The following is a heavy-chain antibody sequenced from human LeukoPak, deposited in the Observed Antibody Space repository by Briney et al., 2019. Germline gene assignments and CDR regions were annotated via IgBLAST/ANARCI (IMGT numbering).Heavy chain of an antibody. CDR3: AGDLDVYYYDSSGYYGFDY. CDR2: ISSSSSYI. J-gene: IGHJ4*02. CDR1: GFTFSSYS. D-gene: IGHD3-22*01. Sequence: GGSLRLSCAASGFTFSSYSMNWVRQAPGKGLEWVSSISSSSSYIYYADSVKGRFTISRDNAKNSLYLQMNSLRAEDTAVYYCAGDLDVYYYDSSGYYGFDYWGQGTLVTVSS. V-gene: IGHV3-21*01.